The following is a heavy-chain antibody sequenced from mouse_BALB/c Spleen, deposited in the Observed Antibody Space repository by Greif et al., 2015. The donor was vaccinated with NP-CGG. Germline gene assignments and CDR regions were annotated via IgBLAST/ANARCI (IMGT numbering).Heavy chain of an antibody. V-gene: IGHV5-6*01. CDR1: GFTFSSYG. J-gene: IGHJ4*01. Sequence: DVHLVESGGDLVKPGGSLKLSCAASGFTFSSYGMSWVRQTPDKRLEWVATISSGGSYTYYPDSVKGRFTISRDNAKNTLYLQMSSLKSEDTAMYYCARQGRYYAMDYWGQGTSVTVSS. CDR2: ISSGGSYT. CDR3: ARQGRYYAMDY.